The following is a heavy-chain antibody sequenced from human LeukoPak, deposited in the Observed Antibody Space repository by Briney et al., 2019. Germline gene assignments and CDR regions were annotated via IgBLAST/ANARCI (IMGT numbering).Heavy chain of an antibody. CDR1: GFTFSSYE. V-gene: IGHV3-48*03. Sequence: PGGSLRLSCAASGFTFSSYEMNWVRQAPGKGLEWVSYISSSGSTIYYADSVKGRFTISRDNAKNSLYLQMNSLRAEDTAVYYCARGDSSGYYPDYWGQGTLVTVSS. CDR2: ISSSGSTI. J-gene: IGHJ4*02. D-gene: IGHD3-22*01. CDR3: ARGDSSGYYPDY.